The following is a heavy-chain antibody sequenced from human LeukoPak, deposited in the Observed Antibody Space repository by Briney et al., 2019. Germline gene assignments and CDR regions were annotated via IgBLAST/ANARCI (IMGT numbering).Heavy chain of an antibody. D-gene: IGHD1-1*01. Sequence: GGSLRLSCGASGLTFSTYGMHWVRQAPGKGLEWVAVIWYDGSYKYYADSVKGRFTISRDNSKNTLYLQMNSLRAEDAALYYCARGETGGFDYWGQGTLVTVSS. J-gene: IGHJ4*02. CDR1: GLTFSTYG. CDR3: ARGETGGFDY. V-gene: IGHV3-33*01. CDR2: IWYDGSYK.